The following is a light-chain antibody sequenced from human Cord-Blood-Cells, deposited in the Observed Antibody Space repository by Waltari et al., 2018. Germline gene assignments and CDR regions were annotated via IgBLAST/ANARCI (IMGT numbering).Light chain of an antibody. J-gene: IGLJ1*01. CDR3: SSYTSSSTLYV. CDR1: SSDVGGYNY. Sequence: QSALTQPASVSGSPGQSITISCTGTSSDVGGYNYVSWYQQHPGKAPKLMLYDVSNRPSWVSNRFSGSKSGNTASLTISELQAEDEADYYCSSYTSSSTLYVFGTGTKVTVL. V-gene: IGLV2-14*01. CDR2: DVS.